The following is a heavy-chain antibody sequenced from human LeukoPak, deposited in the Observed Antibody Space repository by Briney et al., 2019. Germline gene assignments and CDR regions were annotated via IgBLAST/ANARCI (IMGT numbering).Heavy chain of an antibody. CDR1: GGSISSGDYY. V-gene: IGHV4-30-4*08. CDR3: AREIAGVAASDFDY. Sequence: SETLSLTYTVSGGSISSGDYYWSWVRQPPGKGLEWIGYIYYSGSTYYNPSLKSRVTISVDTSKNQFSLKLSSVTAADTAVYYCAREIAGVAASDFDYWGQGTLVTVSS. D-gene: IGHD6-13*01. J-gene: IGHJ4*02. CDR2: IYYSGST.